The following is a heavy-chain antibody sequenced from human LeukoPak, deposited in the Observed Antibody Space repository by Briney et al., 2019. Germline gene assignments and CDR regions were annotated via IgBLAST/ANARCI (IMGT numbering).Heavy chain of an antibody. V-gene: IGHV3-9*01. CDR2: ISWNSGSI. CDR1: GFTFDDYG. Sequence: TGGSLRLSCAASGFTFDDYGMHWVRQAPGKGLEWVSGISWNSGSIGYADSVKGRFTISRDNAKNSLYLQMNSLRAEDTAVYYCARESRYWGQGTLVTVSS. J-gene: IGHJ4*02. CDR3: ARESRY.